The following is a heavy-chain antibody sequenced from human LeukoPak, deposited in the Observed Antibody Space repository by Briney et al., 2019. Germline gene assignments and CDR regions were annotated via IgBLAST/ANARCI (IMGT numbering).Heavy chain of an antibody. CDR1: GYTFTRSA. CDR3: ARDEGITKPFVD. V-gene: IGHV7-4-1*02. CDR2: INTNTGNP. D-gene: IGHD1-14*01. Sequence: ASVKVSRTASGYTFTRSAMNWVRQAPGQGLEFMGWINTNTGNPTYDQGFTGRFVFSLDTSVSTAYLQISSLQAEDTAVYYCARDEGITKPFVDWGQGTLVTVSS. J-gene: IGHJ4*02.